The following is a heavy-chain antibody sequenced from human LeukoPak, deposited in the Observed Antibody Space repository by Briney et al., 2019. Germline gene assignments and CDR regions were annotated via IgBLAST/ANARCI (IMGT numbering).Heavy chain of an antibody. J-gene: IGHJ4*02. D-gene: IGHD2-2*01. CDR2: IKQDGSEK. CDR3: AKGAFRGSTSCFDY. CDR1: GFTFSNYW. Sequence: PGGSLRLSCAASGFTFSNYWMTWFRQTPGKGLEWVGNIKQDGSEKYYVDSVKGRFTISRDNSKNTLYLQMNSLRAEDTAVYYCAKGAFRGSTSCFDYWGQGTLVTVSS. V-gene: IGHV3-7*03.